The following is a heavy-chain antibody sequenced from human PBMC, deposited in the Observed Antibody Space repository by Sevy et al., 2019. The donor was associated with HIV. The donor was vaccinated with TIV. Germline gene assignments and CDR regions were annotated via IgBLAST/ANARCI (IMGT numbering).Heavy chain of an antibody. CDR3: ATNGRYFSGRTWYWAEGLFDP. D-gene: IGHD2-15*01. CDR2: FDPKHGER. V-gene: IGHV1-24*01. J-gene: IGHJ5*02. CDR1: GNTLTELS. Sequence: ASVKVSCKVSGNTLTELSMHWVRQSPAKGLEWMGSFDPKHGERIYAQKFQGRISMTEDTSTDTAYMELSSLRSEDTAVYYCATNGRYFSGRTWYWAEGLFDPWGQGTLVTVSS.